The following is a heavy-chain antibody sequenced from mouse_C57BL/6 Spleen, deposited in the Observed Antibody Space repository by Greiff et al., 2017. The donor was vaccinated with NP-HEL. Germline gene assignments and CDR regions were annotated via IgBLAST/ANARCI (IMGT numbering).Heavy chain of an antibody. CDR1: GFTFSDYG. CDR2: ISSGSSTI. CDR3: SIYDGYWGAIDY. J-gene: IGHJ4*01. D-gene: IGHD2-3*01. V-gene: IGHV5-17*01. Sequence: EVKLVESGGGLVTPGGSLKLSCAASGFTFSDYGMHWVRQAPEKGLEWVAYISSGSSTIYYADTVKGRITISRDNAKNTLFLQMTSLMSEYTAMYYCSIYDGYWGAIDYWGQGTSVTVSS.